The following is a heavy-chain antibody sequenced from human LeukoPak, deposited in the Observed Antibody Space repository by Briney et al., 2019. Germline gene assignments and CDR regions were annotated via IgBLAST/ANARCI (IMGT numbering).Heavy chain of an antibody. CDR3: AKDRQWELLDY. V-gene: IGHV3-30*02. CDR1: GFTFSSYG. D-gene: IGHD1-26*01. J-gene: IGHJ4*02. CDR2: IGYDGSNK. Sequence: GGSLRLSCAASGFTFSSYGMHWVRQAPGKGLEWVAFIGYDGSNKDYGDSVKGRFTISRDNSKNTLYLQMNSLRAEDTAVYYCAKDRQWELLDYWGQGTLVTVSS.